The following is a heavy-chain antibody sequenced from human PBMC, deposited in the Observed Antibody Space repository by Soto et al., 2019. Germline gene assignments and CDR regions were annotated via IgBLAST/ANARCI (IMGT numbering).Heavy chain of an antibody. V-gene: IGHV4-30-4*01. D-gene: IGHD6-13*01. Sequence: PSETLSLTCTVSGGSISSGDYYWSWIRQPPGKGLEWIGYIYYSGSTYYNPSLKSRVTISVDTSKNQFSLKLSSVTAADTAVYYCAREHGTSSSSWPYYYYGMDVWGQGTTVTVSS. J-gene: IGHJ6*02. CDR2: IYYSGST. CDR3: AREHGTSSSSWPYYYYGMDV. CDR1: GGSISSGDYY.